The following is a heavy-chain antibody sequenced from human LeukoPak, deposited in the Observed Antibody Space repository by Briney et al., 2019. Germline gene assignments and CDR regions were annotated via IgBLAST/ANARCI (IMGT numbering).Heavy chain of an antibody. D-gene: IGHD2-15*01. Sequence: PGGSLRLSCAASGFTFDDYAMHWVRQAPGKGLEWVSGISWNSGAIDYADSVKGRFTISRDNAKNSLYLQMNSLRAEDTAFYYCAKDLRYCGGGSCYSGAFDIWGQGTMVTVSS. CDR1: GFTFDDYA. CDR3: AKDLRYCGGGSCYSGAFDI. J-gene: IGHJ3*02. V-gene: IGHV3-9*01. CDR2: ISWNSGAI.